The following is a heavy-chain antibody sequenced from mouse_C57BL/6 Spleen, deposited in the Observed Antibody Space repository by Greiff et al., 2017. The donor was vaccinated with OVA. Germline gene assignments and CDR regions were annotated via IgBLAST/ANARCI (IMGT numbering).Heavy chain of an antibody. D-gene: IGHD1-1*01. V-gene: IGHV1-15*01. J-gene: IGHJ4*01. Sequence: VQLQQSGAELVRPGASVTLSCKASGYTFTDYGMHWVKQTPVHGLEWIGAIDPETGGTAYNQKFKGKAILTADKSSSTAYMELRSLTSEDSAFYDCTPYGSSLYYYAMDYWGQGTSVTVSS. CDR2: IDPETGGT. CDR3: TPYGSSLYYYAMDY. CDR1: GYTFTDYG.